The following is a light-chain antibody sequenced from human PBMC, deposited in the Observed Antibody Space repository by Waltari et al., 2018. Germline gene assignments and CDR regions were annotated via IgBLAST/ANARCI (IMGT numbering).Light chain of an antibody. CDR2: DTS. V-gene: IGKV3-11*01. CDR1: QSVRTY. CDR3: QQRSTWPFT. Sequence: IVLTQSTGTLALSPGDTATLFCRTSQSVRTYLAWYQQKPGQAPRLLINDTSHRATGTPARFSGSGSGTDFTLTITSLEPEDFAVYYCQQRSTWPFTFGQGTMLEI. J-gene: IGKJ2*01.